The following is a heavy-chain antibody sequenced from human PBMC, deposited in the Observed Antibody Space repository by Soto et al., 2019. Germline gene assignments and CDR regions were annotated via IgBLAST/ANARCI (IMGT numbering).Heavy chain of an antibody. J-gene: IGHJ4*02. CDR2: ISYDGSNK. CDR1: GFTFSSYG. V-gene: IGHV3-30*18. D-gene: IGHD3-9*01. Sequence: GGSLRLSCAASGFTFSSYGMHWVRQAPGKGLEWVAVISYDGSNKYYADSVKGRFTISRDNSKNTLYLQMNSLRAEDTAVYYCAKATGKAGLDYWGQGTLVTVSS. CDR3: AKATGKAGLDY.